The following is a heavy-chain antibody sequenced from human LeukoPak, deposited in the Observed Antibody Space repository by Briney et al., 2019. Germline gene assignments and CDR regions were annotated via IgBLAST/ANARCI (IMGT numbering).Heavy chain of an antibody. CDR1: GFTFSSCA. CDR3: AKKTGPYSGSCPDY. Sequence: GGSLRLSCAASGFTFSSCAMSWVRQAPGKGLEWVSDISVSGSNTYYADSVKGRFTISRDNFKNTLYLQMNSLRAEDTAVYYCAKKTGPYSGSCPDYWGQGTLVTVSS. CDR2: ISVSGSNT. V-gene: IGHV3-23*01. J-gene: IGHJ4*02. D-gene: IGHD6-13*01.